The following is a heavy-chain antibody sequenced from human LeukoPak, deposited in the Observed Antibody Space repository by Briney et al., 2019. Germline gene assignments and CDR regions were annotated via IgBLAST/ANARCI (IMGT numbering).Heavy chain of an antibody. CDR2: ISSSGTTI. Sequence: GGSLRLSCAASGFTFSDYYMSWIRQAPGKGLEWVSSISSSGTTIYYADSVKGRFTISRDSAKNSLFLQMSSLRAEDTAVYYCARMGSVTSGYYWGYYYYGMDVWGQGTTVTVSS. D-gene: IGHD3-22*01. CDR3: ARMGSVTSGYYWGYYYYGMDV. CDR1: GFTFSDYY. V-gene: IGHV3-11*01. J-gene: IGHJ6*02.